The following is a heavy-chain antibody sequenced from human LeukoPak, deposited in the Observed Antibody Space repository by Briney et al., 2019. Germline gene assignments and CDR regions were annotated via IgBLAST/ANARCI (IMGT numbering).Heavy chain of an antibody. D-gene: IGHD6-13*01. V-gene: IGHV3-7*01. CDR3: ARGLAAYYFDY. Sequence: GGSLRLSCAASGFTFSSYAMSWVRQAPGKGLEWVANIKQDGSEKYYVDSVKGRFTISRDNAKNSLYLQMNSLRAEDTAVYYCARGLAAYYFDYWGQGTLVTVSS. CDR2: IKQDGSEK. J-gene: IGHJ4*02. CDR1: GFTFSSYA.